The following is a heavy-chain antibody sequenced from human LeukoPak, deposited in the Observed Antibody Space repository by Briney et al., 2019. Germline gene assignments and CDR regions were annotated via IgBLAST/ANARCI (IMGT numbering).Heavy chain of an antibody. CDR1: GVSISSSNSY. V-gene: IGHV4-39*01. Sequence: SETLSLTCTVSGVSISSSNSYWGWIRQPPGKGLEWIGSIYYSGNTYYNASLKSRVTISIDTSKNQFSLKLTSVTATDTAVYYCARGGGVRTGSGWRPGNYFDFWGQGSLVIVSS. D-gene: IGHD6-19*01. J-gene: IGHJ4*02. CDR3: ARGGGVRTGSGWRPGNYFDF. CDR2: IYYSGNT.